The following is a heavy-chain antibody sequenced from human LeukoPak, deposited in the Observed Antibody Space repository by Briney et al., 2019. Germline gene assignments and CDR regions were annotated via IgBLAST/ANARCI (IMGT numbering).Heavy chain of an antibody. CDR2: ISGSGTST. CDR3: EGTYYYDSSDDY. V-gene: IGHV3-23*01. CDR1: GFTFRSYA. Sequence: GGSLRLSCAASGFTFRSYAMSWVRQAPGKGLEWVLAISGSGTSTRYADSVKGRFTISRDNSKNTLYLQMNSLRAEDTAVYYCEGTYYYDSSDDYWGQGTLVTVSS. D-gene: IGHD3-22*01. J-gene: IGHJ4*02.